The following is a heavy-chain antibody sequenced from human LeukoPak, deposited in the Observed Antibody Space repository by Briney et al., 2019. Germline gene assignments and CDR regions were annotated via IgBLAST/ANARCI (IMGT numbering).Heavy chain of an antibody. CDR3: ARGVGNWFDP. J-gene: IGHJ5*02. V-gene: IGHV3-21*01. CDR2: ISGNSVHI. CDR1: GFTFSSYS. D-gene: IGHD1-26*01. Sequence: GGSLRLSCAASGFTFSSYSMNWVRQAPGKGLEWVSSISGNSVHILYADSVKGRFTISRDNAKSSLYLQMNSLRAEDTAVYYCARGVGNWFDPWGQGTLVTVSS.